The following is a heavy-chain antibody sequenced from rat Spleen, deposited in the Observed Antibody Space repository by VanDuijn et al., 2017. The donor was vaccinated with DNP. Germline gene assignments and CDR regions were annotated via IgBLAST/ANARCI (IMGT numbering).Heavy chain of an antibody. Sequence: EVQLVESGGGLVQPGRSLKLSCEVSRITFSDHNMAWVRQAPKKSLEWVATIIYDGRDTYYRDSVKGRFTISRDNAKSNLYLQMDSLRSEDTATYYCAGRPPPTRGPFDYWGQGVTVTVSS. CDR1: RITFSDHN. CDR2: IIYDGRDT. CDR3: AGRPPPTRGPFDY. D-gene: IGHD1-4*01. J-gene: IGHJ2*01. V-gene: IGHV5-7*01.